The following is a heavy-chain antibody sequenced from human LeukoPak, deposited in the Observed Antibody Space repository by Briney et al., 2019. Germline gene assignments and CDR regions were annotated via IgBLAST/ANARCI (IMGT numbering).Heavy chain of an antibody. D-gene: IGHD3-9*01. CDR3: AKGGGFDWLNYYYMDV. V-gene: IGHV3-30*02. Sequence: GGSLRLSCAASGFTFSSYVLHWVRQAPGKGLEWVAFILYDGSIKYYTDSVKGRFTISRDNSKNTLYLQINSLRAEDTAVYYCAKGGGFDWLNYYYMDVWGKGTTVIISS. CDR2: ILYDGSIK. J-gene: IGHJ6*03. CDR1: GFTFSSYV.